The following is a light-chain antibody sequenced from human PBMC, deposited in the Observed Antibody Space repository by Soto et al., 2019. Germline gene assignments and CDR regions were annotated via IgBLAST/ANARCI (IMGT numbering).Light chain of an antibody. CDR1: QSVSSN. CDR3: QQYHNWPPGT. CDR2: GAS. Sequence: EIVMTQSPATLSVSPGERATLSCRASQSVSSNLAWYQQKPGQTPRLLIYGASTRATGIPARFSGSGSGTEFTLTISSLQSGDFAVYYCQQYHNWPPGTFGQGPKVEIK. J-gene: IGKJ1*01. V-gene: IGKV3-15*01.